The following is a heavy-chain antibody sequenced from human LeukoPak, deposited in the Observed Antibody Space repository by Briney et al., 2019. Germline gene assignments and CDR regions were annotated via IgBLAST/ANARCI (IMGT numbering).Heavy chain of an antibody. V-gene: IGHV2-5*02. CDR1: GFSLRTSGVG. CDR2: IYWDDDK. D-gene: IGHD1-14*01. CDR3: AHRRGGYNWNHGDFDY. Sequence: SGPTLLNPIATLTLTCTFSGFSLRTSGVGVGWIRQPPGKALEWLSLIYWDDDKRYSPSLKSRLTITKVTSTNQVVLAMTNMDPVDTGTYYCAHRRGGYNWNHGDFDYWGQGTLVTVSS. J-gene: IGHJ4*02.